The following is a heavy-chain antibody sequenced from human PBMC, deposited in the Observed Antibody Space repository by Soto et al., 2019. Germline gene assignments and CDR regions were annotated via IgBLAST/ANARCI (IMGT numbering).Heavy chain of an antibody. J-gene: IGHJ3*02. Sequence: QVQLVQSGGEVKKPGASVKVSCKASGYTFTSYGISWVRQAPGQGLEWMGWISAYNGNTKYGQKFQGRVTMTTDTSTSTAYLEVRSLRSDDTAVYYCARDGWGREDAFDIWGRGTMVTVSS. D-gene: IGHD1-26*01. CDR1: GYTFTSYG. CDR2: ISAYNGNT. CDR3: ARDGWGREDAFDI. V-gene: IGHV1-18*01.